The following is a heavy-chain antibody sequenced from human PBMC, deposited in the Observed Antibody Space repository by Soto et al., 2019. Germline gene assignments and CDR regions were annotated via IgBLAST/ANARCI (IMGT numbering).Heavy chain of an antibody. J-gene: IGHJ4*02. Sequence: PGGSLRLSCEASGFTFSYYWMHWVRQAPGKGLEWVAVIWYDGSNKYYADSVKGRFTISRDNSKNTLYLQLNSLRAEDTAVYYCARDKRDLRFLEWSYYFDYWGQGTLVTVSS. CDR3: ARDKRDLRFLEWSYYFDY. V-gene: IGHV3-33*08. CDR1: GFTFSYYW. D-gene: IGHD3-3*01. CDR2: IWYDGSNK.